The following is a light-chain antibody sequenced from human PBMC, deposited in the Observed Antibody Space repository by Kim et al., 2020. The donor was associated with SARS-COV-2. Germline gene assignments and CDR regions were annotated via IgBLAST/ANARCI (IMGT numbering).Light chain of an antibody. Sequence: SATVGDRVTIACRASQSISSWLAWYQQKPGKAPKLLIYKASTLESGVPSRFSGSGSGTEFTLSISSLQPDDFATYYCEQYSVYPYTFGQGTKLEI. CDR2: KAS. V-gene: IGKV1-5*03. CDR1: QSISSW. J-gene: IGKJ2*01. CDR3: EQYSVYPYT.